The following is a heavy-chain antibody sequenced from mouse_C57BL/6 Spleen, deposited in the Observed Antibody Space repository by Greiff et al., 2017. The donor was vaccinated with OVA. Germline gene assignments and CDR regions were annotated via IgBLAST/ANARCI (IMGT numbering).Heavy chain of an antibody. J-gene: IGHJ2*01. CDR3: ARGWVQYYFDY. V-gene: IGHV1-52*01. CDR2: IDPSDSET. D-gene: IGHD3-3*01. Sequence: QVQLQQPGAELVRPGSSVKLSCKASGYTFTSYWMHWVKQRPIQGLEWIGNIDPSDSETHYNQKFKDKATLTVDKSSSTAYMQLSSLTSEDSAVYYCARGWVQYYFDYWGQGTTLTVSS. CDR1: GYTFTSYW.